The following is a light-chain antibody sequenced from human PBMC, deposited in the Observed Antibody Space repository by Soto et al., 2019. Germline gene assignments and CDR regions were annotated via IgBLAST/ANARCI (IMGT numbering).Light chain of an antibody. CDR3: QQRNVWPPIT. CDR1: QSIRTS. V-gene: IGKV3-11*01. J-gene: IGKJ5*01. Sequence: EVVLTHSPATLSLSPWEIATLSCRASQSIRTSLAWYQQKPGQAPRLVIFDASNRANGVPARFGGSGSGTDFTLTINSLEPEDFAVYYCQQRNVWPPITFGQGTRVEIK. CDR2: DAS.